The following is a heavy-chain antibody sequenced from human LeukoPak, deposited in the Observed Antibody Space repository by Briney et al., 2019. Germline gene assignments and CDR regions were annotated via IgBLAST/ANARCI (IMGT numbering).Heavy chain of an antibody. Sequence: PSETLSLTCSVSGGSISRHYWSWIRQPTRKGLEWIGYISYSGSTRYNPSFQSRVTISMEMSKNHFSLKLTSVTAADTAVYYCARLLNNDNSGDPDTFDMWGPGTMVTVSS. V-gene: IGHV4-59*08. CDR3: ARLLNNDNSGDPDTFDM. CDR1: GGSISRHY. D-gene: IGHD3-22*01. J-gene: IGHJ3*02. CDR2: ISYSGST.